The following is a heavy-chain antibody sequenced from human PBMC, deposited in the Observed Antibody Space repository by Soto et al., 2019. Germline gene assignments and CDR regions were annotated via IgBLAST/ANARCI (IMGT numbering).Heavy chain of an antibody. CDR3: ARSGSVVVAAIVRGARRFDP. J-gene: IGHJ5*02. D-gene: IGHD2-15*01. CDR1: GGSFSGYY. Sequence: QVQLQQWGAGLLKPSETLSLTCAVYGGSFSGYYWSWIRQPPGKGLEWIGEINHSGSTNYNPSLKGRVTISVDTSKHQFSLKLSAVTAADTAVYYCARSGSVVVAAIVRGARRFDPWGQGTLVTVSS. V-gene: IGHV4-34*01. CDR2: INHSGST.